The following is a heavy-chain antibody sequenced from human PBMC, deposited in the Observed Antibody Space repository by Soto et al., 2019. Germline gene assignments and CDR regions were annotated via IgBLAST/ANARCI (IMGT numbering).Heavy chain of an antibody. D-gene: IGHD4-17*01. CDR1: GFTFSSYA. CDR2: ISDSGNST. V-gene: IGHV3-23*01. CDR3: ARDRYGDPRWGQDDFDY. J-gene: IGHJ4*02. Sequence: EAQLLESGGGLVQPGGSLRLSCAASGFTFSSYAMSWVRQAPGKGLEWVSTISDSGNSTYSADSVKGRFTISRDNSKNTLYLQMNSLRAEDTAVYYCARDRYGDPRWGQDDFDYWGQGTLVTVSS.